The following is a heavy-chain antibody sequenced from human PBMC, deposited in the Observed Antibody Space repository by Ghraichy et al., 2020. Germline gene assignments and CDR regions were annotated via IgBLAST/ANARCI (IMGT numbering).Heavy chain of an antibody. V-gene: IGHV6-1*01. Sequence: SETLSLTCAISGDSVSGATGAWNWIRQSPTRGREWLGRTYYKSKWYKEYAVSVKSRMTLNIDTSKNQFSLQLTSVIPEDTALYYCARGWYRTAFDIWGQGTMVTVSS. D-gene: IGHD6-13*01. J-gene: IGHJ3*02. CDR3: ARGWYRTAFDI. CDR1: GDSVSGATGA. CDR2: TYYKSKWYK.